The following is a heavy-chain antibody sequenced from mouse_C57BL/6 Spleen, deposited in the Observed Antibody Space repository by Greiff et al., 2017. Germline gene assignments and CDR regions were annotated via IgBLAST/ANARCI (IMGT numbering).Heavy chain of an antibody. Sequence: QVQLQQSGAELVRPGASVTLSCKASGYTFTDYEMHWVKQTPVHGLEWIGAIDPETGGTAYNQKFKGKAILTADKSSSTAYMELRSLTSEDSAVYYCNVDGYYVDYFDYWGQGTTLTVSS. CDR3: NVDGYYVDYFDY. V-gene: IGHV1-15*01. D-gene: IGHD2-3*01. J-gene: IGHJ2*01. CDR1: GYTFTDYE. CDR2: IDPETGGT.